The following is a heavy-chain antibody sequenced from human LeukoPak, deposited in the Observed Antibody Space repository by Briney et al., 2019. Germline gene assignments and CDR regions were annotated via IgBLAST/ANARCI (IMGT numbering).Heavy chain of an antibody. CDR1: GYTFTSYG. CDR2: ISAYNGNT. D-gene: IGHD2-2*01. CDR3: SRVLPAALSSWFDP. V-gene: IGHV1-18*01. Sequence: ASVKVSXKAPGYTFTSYGISWVRQAPGQGLEWMGWISAYNGNTNYAQKLQGRVTMTTDTSTRPAYKQLRCLRSGGTAVYYRSRVLPAALSSWFDPWGQGTLVTVSS. J-gene: IGHJ5*02.